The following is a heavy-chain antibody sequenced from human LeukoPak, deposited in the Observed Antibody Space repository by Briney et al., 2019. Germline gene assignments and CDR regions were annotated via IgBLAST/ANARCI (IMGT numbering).Heavy chain of an antibody. J-gene: IGHJ4*02. V-gene: IGHV3-23*01. D-gene: IGHD4-23*01. Sequence: PGGSLRLSCAASGFTFSRYAMSWVRQAPGRGLEWVSVISGSGSSTYYADSVKGRFTISRDNAKNTLYLQMNSLRAEDTAVYYCARDTYGGLDYWGQGTLVTVSS. CDR3: ARDTYGGLDY. CDR2: ISGSGSST. CDR1: GFTFSRYA.